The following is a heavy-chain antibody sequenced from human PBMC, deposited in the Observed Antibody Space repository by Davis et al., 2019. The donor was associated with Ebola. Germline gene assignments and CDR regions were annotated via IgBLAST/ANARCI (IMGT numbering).Heavy chain of an antibody. CDR3: AKELEMATNALYYYGMDV. CDR1: GFTFADYA. CDR2: ISWNSGSI. V-gene: IGHV3-9*01. J-gene: IGHJ6*02. D-gene: IGHD5-24*01. Sequence: GGSLRLSCAASGFTFADYAMHWVRQAPGKGLEWVSGISWNSGSIGYADSVKGRFTISRDNAKNSLYLQMNSLRAEDTALYYCAKELEMATNALYYYGMDVWGQGTTVTVSS.